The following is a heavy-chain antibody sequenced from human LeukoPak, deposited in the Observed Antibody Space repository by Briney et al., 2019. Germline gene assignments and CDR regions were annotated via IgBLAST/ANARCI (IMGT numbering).Heavy chain of an antibody. CDR1: GFTFSSYA. CDR2: ISGSGGST. CDR3: AKVGLLGGSRGYFDY. D-gene: IGHD3-16*01. V-gene: IGHV3-23*01. J-gene: IGHJ4*02. Sequence: GGSLRLSCAASGFTFSSYAMSWVRQAPGKGLEWVSAISGSGGSTYYADSVKGRFTISRDNSKNTLCLQMNSLRAEDTAVYYCAKVGLLGGSRGYFDYWGQGTLVTVSS.